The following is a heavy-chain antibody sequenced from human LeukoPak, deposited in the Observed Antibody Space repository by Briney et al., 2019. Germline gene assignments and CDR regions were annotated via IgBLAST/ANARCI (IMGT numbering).Heavy chain of an antibody. D-gene: IGHD1-26*01. V-gene: IGHV3-74*01. CDR2: INSDGSST. CDR1: GFTFSSYW. J-gene: IGHJ4*02. CDR3: AGIVGAKTY. Sequence: PGGSLRLSCAASGFTFSSYWIHWVRQAPGKGLVWVSRINSDGSSTTYADSVKGRFTISRDNAKNTLYLQMNSLTAEDTAVYYRAGIVGAKTYWGQGTLVTVSS.